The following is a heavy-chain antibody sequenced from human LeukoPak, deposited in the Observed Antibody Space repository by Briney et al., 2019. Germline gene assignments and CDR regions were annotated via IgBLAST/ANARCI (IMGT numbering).Heavy chain of an antibody. J-gene: IGHJ3*01. CDR1: GLTLSSYA. Sequence: QPGGSLTLSCAASGLTLSSYAMSWVRQAPGKGREGVSVISGSGGDTHYADSVKGRFTISRDNSKNTLYLQMNSLRVEDTAVYYCAKMGPGSGYFDAFDLWGQGTMVTVSS. CDR3: AKMGPGSGYFDAFDL. V-gene: IGHV3-23*01. D-gene: IGHD3-22*01. CDR2: ISGSGGDT.